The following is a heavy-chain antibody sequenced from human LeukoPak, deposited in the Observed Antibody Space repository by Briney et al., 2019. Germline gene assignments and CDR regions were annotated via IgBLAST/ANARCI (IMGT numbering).Heavy chain of an antibody. V-gene: IGHV4-34*01. CDR1: GGSFSGYY. D-gene: IGHD3-10*01. Sequence: SETLSLTCAVYGGSFSGYYWSWIRQPPGKGLGWIGEINHSGSTNYNPSLKSRVTISVDTSKNQFSLRLSSVTAADTAVYYCARQRVRGVIIGYFDYWGQGTLVTVSS. CDR3: ARQRVRGVIIGYFDY. CDR2: INHSGST. J-gene: IGHJ4*02.